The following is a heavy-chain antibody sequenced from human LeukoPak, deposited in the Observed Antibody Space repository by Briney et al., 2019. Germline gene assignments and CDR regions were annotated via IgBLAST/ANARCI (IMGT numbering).Heavy chain of an antibody. CDR1: GGSISSYY. J-gene: IGHJ5*02. CDR2: IYFSGST. Sequence: SETLSLTCTVSGGSISSYYWSWILQPPREGMEWDGDIYFSGSTNYNPSLKSRVTILVDTPKNHFSLRLSSVTAADTAVYYCARGSLDDYGGNSARYNWFDAWGQGILVTVSS. D-gene: IGHD4-23*01. V-gene: IGHV4-59*01. CDR3: ARGSLDDYGGNSARYNWFDA.